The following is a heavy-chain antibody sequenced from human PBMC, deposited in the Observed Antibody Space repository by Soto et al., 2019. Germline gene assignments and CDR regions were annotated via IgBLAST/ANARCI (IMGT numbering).Heavy chain of an antibody. D-gene: IGHD3-22*01. Sequence: ASVKVSCKASGYTFTSYGISWVRQAPGQGLEWMGWISAYNGNTNYAQKLQGRVTMTTDTSTSTAYMELRSLGSADTAVYYCAREGTKYYYDSSGPGPWGQGTLVTVS. CDR3: AREGTKYYYDSSGPGP. CDR2: ISAYNGNT. J-gene: IGHJ5*02. V-gene: IGHV1-18*04. CDR1: GYTFTSYG.